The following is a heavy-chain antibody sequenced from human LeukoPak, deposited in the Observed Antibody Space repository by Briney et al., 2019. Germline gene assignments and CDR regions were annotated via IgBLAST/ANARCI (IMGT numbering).Heavy chain of an antibody. D-gene: IGHD3-22*01. CDR2: INTDGSST. Sequence: GGSLRLSCAASGFTFSSYWMHWVRQAPGKGLVWVSRINTDGSSTRYADSVKGRFTISRDNAKNTLYLQMNSLRAEDTAVYYCARVAYDSSEQYYFDYWGQGTLVTVSS. J-gene: IGHJ4*02. CDR1: GFTFSSYW. V-gene: IGHV3-74*01. CDR3: ARVAYDSSEQYYFDY.